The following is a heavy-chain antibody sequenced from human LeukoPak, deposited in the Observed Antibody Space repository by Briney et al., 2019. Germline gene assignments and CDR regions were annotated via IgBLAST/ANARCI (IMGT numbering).Heavy chain of an antibody. V-gene: IGHV3-23*01. CDR3: ARDLLGATGFDY. D-gene: IGHD1-26*01. CDR1: GFTFSSYA. Sequence: GGSLRLSCAASGFTFSSYAMSWVRQAPGKGLEWVSAISGSGGSTYYADSVKGRFTISRDNSKNTLYLQMNSLRAEDTAVYYCARDLLGATGFDYWGQGTLVTVSS. CDR2: ISGSGGST. J-gene: IGHJ4*02.